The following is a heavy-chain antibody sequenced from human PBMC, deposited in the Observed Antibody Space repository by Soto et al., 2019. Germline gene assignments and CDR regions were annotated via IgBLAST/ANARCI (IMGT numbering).Heavy chain of an antibody. CDR1: GFTFSSYS. CDR3: ARDSSSYYVILTGYYPYYYYYMDV. Sequence: GGSLRLSCAASGFTFSSYSMNWVRQAPGKGLEWVSSISSSSSYIYYADSVKGRFTISRDNAKNSLYLQMNSLRAEDTAVYYCARDSSSYYVILTGYYPYYYYYMDVWGKGTTVTVSS. J-gene: IGHJ6*03. V-gene: IGHV3-21*01. CDR2: ISSSSSYI. D-gene: IGHD3-9*01.